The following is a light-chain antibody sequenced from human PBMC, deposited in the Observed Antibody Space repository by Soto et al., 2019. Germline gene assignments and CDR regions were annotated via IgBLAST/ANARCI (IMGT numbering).Light chain of an antibody. Sequence: QSVLTQPPSASGSPGQSVTISCTGTSSDVGGYNFVSWYQQHPGKVPKLMSYEVSKRPSGVPDRFSGSKSGNTASLTVSGLQAEDEADYYCTSYAGSTAVFGGGTKLTVL. V-gene: IGLV2-8*01. CDR3: TSYAGSTAV. CDR1: SSDVGGYNF. CDR2: EVS. J-gene: IGLJ2*01.